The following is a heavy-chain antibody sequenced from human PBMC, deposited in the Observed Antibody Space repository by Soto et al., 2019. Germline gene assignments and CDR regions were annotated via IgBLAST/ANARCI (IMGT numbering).Heavy chain of an antibody. CDR2: IYYSGST. V-gene: IGHV4-39*01. J-gene: IGHJ6*03. Sequence: SETLSLTCTVSGGSISSGTYYWGWIRQPPGKGLEWIGSIYYSGSTYYNPSLKSRVTISVDTSKNQFSLKLSSVTATDTAVYYCARPLNYYYYMDVWGKGTTVTVSS. CDR3: ARPLNYYYYMDV. CDR1: GGSISSGTYY.